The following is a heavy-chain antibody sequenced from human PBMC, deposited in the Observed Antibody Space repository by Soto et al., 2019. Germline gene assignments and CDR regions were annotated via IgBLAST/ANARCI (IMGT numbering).Heavy chain of an antibody. D-gene: IGHD2-15*01. CDR3: ARDLRDIVVVVAATPPPNMDV. CDR1: GYTFTSYG. Sequence: ASVKVSCKASGYTFTSYGISWVRQAPGQGLEWMGWISAYNGNTNYAQKLQGRVTMTTDTSTSTAYMELRSLRSDDTAVYYCARDLRDIVVVVAATPPPNMDVWGKGTTVTVSS. J-gene: IGHJ6*03. V-gene: IGHV1-18*01. CDR2: ISAYNGNT.